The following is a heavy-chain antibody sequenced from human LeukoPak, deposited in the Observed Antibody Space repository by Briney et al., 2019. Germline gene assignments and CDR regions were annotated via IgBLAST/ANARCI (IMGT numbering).Heavy chain of an antibody. Sequence: GGSLRLSCAASGLTFSSYAMSWVREAPARGLEWVSSLRGNGDTFYADSVKGRFTLSRDESRNTVYLRLNNLRVEDTAVYYCAKASWVSSADAVLWGQGTVVTVSS. CDR2: LRGNGDT. CDR3: AKASWVSSADAVL. D-gene: IGHD3-16*01. J-gene: IGHJ4*02. V-gene: IGHV3-23*01. CDR1: GLTFSSYA.